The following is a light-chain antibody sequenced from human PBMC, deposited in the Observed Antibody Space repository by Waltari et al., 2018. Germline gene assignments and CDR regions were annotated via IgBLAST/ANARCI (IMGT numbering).Light chain of an antibody. J-gene: IGKJ2*01. Sequence: DIVMTQSPLSLPVTPGEPASISCRSSQSLLHSNGYNYLDWYLQKPGQSPQLLIYLGSNRASGVPDRFSGGGSGTDFTLKISRVEAEYVGVYYCMQTLQTPFTFGQGTKLEIK. V-gene: IGKV2-28*01. CDR3: MQTLQTPFT. CDR1: QSLLHSNGYNY. CDR2: LGS.